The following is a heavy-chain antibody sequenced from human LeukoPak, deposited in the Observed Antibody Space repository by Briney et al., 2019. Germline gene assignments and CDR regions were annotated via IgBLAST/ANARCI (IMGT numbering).Heavy chain of an antibody. CDR3: ARSIAVAGEDY. V-gene: IGHV3-20*04. CDR1: EFTFSSYW. Sequence: PGGSLRLSCVASEFTFSSYWMSWVRQAPGKGLEWVSGINWNGGSTGYVDSVKGRFTISRDNAKNSLYLQMNSLRAEDTAVYYCARSIAVAGEDYWGQGTLVTVSS. J-gene: IGHJ4*02. CDR2: INWNGGST. D-gene: IGHD6-19*01.